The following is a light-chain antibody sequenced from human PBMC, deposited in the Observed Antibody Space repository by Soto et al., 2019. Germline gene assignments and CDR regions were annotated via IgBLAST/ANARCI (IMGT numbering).Light chain of an antibody. J-gene: IGKJ5*01. Sequence: IVVTQSPGMVALSPGERAFLSCGASHSISSSFLAWYQQKPGQAPRLLIYGASSRATGIPDRFSGTGSETDFTLTISRLEPEDFAVYYCQQYDNSPITFGQGTRLEIK. CDR1: HSISSSF. V-gene: IGKV3-20*01. CDR3: QQYDNSPIT. CDR2: GAS.